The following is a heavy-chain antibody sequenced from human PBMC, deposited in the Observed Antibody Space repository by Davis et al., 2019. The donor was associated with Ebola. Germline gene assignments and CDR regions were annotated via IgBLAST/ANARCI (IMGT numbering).Heavy chain of an antibody. CDR3: ARAVFHEVLDS. J-gene: IGHJ4*02. Sequence: GESLKISCATSGFPFSNYAMHWVRQAPGKGLGWVAVVSHSEREKFYADSVKGRFTISRDNSENTLYLRMNSLTADDTAVYFCARAVFHEVLDSWGQGTPVTVSS. V-gene: IGHV3-30*04. CDR2: VSHSEREK. CDR1: GFPFSNYA. D-gene: IGHD3-3*01.